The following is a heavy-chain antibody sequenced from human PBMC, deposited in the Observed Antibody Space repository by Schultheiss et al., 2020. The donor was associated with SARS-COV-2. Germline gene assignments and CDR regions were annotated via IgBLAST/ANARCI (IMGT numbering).Heavy chain of an antibody. J-gene: IGHJ4*02. CDR3: ARLGAAALTYYY. Sequence: GGSLRLSCKGSGYSFTSYWISWVRQMPGKGLEWMGRIDPSDSYTNYSPSFQGHVTISADKSISTAYLQWSSLKASDTAMYYCARLGAAALTYYYWGQGTLVTVSS. V-gene: IGHV5-10-1*01. CDR2: IDPSDSYT. D-gene: IGHD6-13*01. CDR1: GYSFTSYW.